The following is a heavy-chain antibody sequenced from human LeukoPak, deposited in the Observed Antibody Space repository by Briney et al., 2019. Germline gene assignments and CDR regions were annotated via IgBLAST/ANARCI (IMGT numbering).Heavy chain of an antibody. CDR1: GFSFSTYN. Sequence: GGSLRPSCAASGFSFSTYNMNWVRQAPGKGLEWVSSISSSSSYIYCADSVKGRFTISRDNAKNSLYLQMNSLRPEDTAVYYCARENSGSYYQFDCWGQGTLVTVSS. CDR2: ISSSSSYI. V-gene: IGHV3-21*01. J-gene: IGHJ4*02. D-gene: IGHD1-26*01. CDR3: ARENSGSYYQFDC.